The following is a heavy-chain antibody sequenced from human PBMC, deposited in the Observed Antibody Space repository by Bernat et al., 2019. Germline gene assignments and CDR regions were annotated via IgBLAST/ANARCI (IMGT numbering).Heavy chain of an antibody. Sequence: EVQLLESGGGLVQPGGSLRLSCAASGFTFSSYAMSWVRQAPGKGLEWVSAISGSGGSTYYADSVKGRFTISRDNSKNTLYLQMNSLRAEDTAVYSCAKDLWGDGYQNPQCYWGQGTLVTVSS. CDR2: ISGSGGST. CDR1: GFTFSSYA. J-gene: IGHJ4*02. V-gene: IGHV3-23*01. CDR3: AKDLWGDGYQNPQCY. D-gene: IGHD3-16*01.